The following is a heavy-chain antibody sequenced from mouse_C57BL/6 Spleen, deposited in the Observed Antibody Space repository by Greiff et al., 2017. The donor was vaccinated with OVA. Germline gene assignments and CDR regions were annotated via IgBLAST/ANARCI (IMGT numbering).Heavy chain of an antibody. CDR3: ASITTVVAYYFDY. J-gene: IGHJ2*01. Sequence: DVQLQESGAELVKPGASVKLSCTASGFNIKDYYMHWVKQRTEQGLEWIGRIDPEDGETKYAPKFQGKATITADTSSNTAYLQLSSLTSEDTAVYYCASITTVVAYYFDYWGQGTTLTVSS. CDR1: GFNIKDYY. D-gene: IGHD1-1*01. V-gene: IGHV14-2*01. CDR2: IDPEDGET.